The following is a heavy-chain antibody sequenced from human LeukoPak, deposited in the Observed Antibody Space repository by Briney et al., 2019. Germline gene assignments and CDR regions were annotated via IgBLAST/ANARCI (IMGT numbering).Heavy chain of an antibody. J-gene: IGHJ4*02. CDR3: ARRGHGYGSPFDY. Sequence: GRSLRLSCAASGFTFSSYAMHWVRQAPGKGLEWVAVISYDGSNKYYADSVKGRFTISRDNSKNTLYLRMNSLRAEDTAVYYCARRGHGYGSPFDYWGQGTLVTVSS. CDR2: ISYDGSNK. D-gene: IGHD5-18*01. CDR1: GFTFSSYA. V-gene: IGHV3-30-3*01.